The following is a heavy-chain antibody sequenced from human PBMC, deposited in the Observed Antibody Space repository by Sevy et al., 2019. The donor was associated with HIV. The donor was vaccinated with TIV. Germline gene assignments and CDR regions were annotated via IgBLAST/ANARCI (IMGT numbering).Heavy chain of an antibody. V-gene: IGHV3-7*01. D-gene: IGHD2-21*01. CDR2: IKQDGSQK. CDR1: GFTFSDYY. CDR3: ARELWPGDY. Sequence: GGSLRLSCAASGFTFSDYYMGWVRQAPGKGLEWVANIKQDGSQKNYLDPVKGGLTISRDKAKNSLYLQMNRLRVDETAVYYCARELWPGDYWGQGTLVTVSS. J-gene: IGHJ4*02.